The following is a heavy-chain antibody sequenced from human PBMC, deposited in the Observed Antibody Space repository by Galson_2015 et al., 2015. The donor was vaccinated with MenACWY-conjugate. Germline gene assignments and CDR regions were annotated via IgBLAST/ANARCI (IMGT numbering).Heavy chain of an antibody. CDR1: GFTFDDYG. CDR2: INWNGDRT. J-gene: IGHJ4*02. D-gene: IGHD3-16*02. V-gene: IGHV3-20*04. Sequence: SLRLSCAASGFTFDDYGLSWVRQAPGKGLEWVAGINWNGDRTGYADSVKGRFTISRDNAKNSLYLQMNSLRAEDTALYYCARVGMSYDYVWGSYRLVPFYFDYWGQGTLVTVSS. CDR3: ARVGMSYDYVWGSYRLVPFYFDY.